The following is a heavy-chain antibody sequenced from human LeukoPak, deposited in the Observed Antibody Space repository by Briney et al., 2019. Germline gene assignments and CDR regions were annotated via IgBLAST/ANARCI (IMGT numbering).Heavy chain of an antibody. CDR1: GYSISSGYY. D-gene: IGHD6-13*01. J-gene: IGHJ6*03. CDR2: MYHSGST. Sequence: PSETLSLTCAVSGYSISSGYYWGWFRQPPGKGLEWIGCMYHSGSTYYNPSLKSRVTISVDTSKNQFSLKLSSVTAADTAVYYCARQGGSSSPYYYYYMDVCGNGTTVTVSS. V-gene: IGHV4-38-2*01. CDR3: ARQGGSSSPYYYYYMDV.